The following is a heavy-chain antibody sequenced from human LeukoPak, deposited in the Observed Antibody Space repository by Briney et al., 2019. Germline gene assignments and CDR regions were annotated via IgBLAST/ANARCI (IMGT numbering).Heavy chain of an antibody. CDR3: VRAPYCTSTSCYAHDVFDV. Sequence: SVKVSCKASGGSFNSYTFSWVRQAPGQGLEWMGRIIPIIGIANYAQKFQGRVTITADKSTSTGYMELRSLRSEDAAVYYCVRAPYCTSTSCYAHDVFDVWGQGTMVTVSS. J-gene: IGHJ3*01. CDR2: IIPIIGIA. D-gene: IGHD2-2*01. V-gene: IGHV1-69*02. CDR1: GGSFNSYT.